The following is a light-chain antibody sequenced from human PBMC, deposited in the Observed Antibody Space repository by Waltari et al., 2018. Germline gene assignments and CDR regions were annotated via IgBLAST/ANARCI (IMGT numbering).Light chain of an antibody. Sequence: DIVVTQTPPRPTVHHGQPASISCKSSQSLLHTDGKTFLYWYLQKPGQPPQLLIYEASNRFPGVPERFSGSGSGTDFTLKSFRVEAEDVGVYYCIPSLHLRTFGQGTKVEI. V-gene: IGKV2D-29*01. CDR1: QSLLHTDGKTF. J-gene: IGKJ1*01. CDR2: EAS. CDR3: IPSLHLRT.